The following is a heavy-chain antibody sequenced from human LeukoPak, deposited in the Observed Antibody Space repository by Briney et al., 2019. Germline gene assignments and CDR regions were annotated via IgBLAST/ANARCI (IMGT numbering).Heavy chain of an antibody. CDR2: INPNSGGT. V-gene: IGHV1-2*02. CDR1: VYTFTGYY. D-gene: IGHD2-15*01. J-gene: IGHJ3*02. CDR3: AVVVVAATRAFDAFDI. Sequence: ASVTVSCKSSVYTFTGYYMHWVRQAPGQGLEWMGWINPNSGGTNYAQKFQGRVTMTRDTSISTAYMELSRLRSADTAVYYCAVVVVAATRAFDAFDIWGQGTMVTVSS.